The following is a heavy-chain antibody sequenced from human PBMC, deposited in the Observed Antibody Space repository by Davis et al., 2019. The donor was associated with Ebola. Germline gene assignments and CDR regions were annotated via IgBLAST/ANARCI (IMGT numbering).Heavy chain of an antibody. CDR1: GYTFTSYA. CDR3: ARYDSSGYADFDY. J-gene: IGHJ4*02. V-gene: IGHV1-69*05. D-gene: IGHD3-22*01. CDR2: IIPIFGTA. Sequence: SVKVSCKASGYTFTSYAISWVRQAPGQGLEWMGGIIPIFGTANYAQKFQGRVTMTRDTSTSTVYMELSSLRSEDTAVYYCARYDSSGYADFDYWGQGTLVTVSS.